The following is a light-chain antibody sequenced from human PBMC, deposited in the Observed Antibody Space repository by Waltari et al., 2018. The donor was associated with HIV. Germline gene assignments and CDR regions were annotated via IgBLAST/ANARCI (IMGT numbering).Light chain of an antibody. CDR1: SSNIGSNT. V-gene: IGLV1-44*01. CDR2: SNN. J-gene: IGLJ3*02. CDR3: ATWDDSLNAWV. Sequence: QSVLTQPPSASGTPGQRVTISCSGSSSNIGSNTVNWYQLLPGTAPKLLIYSNNQRPSGVPDRLSGSKSGPSASLAISGLQSEDEADYYCATWDDSLNAWVFGGGTKLTVL.